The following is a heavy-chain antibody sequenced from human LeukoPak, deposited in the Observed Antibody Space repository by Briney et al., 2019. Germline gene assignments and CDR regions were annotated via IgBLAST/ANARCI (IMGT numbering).Heavy chain of an antibody. CDR1: GGTFSSYA. CDR2: INPSSGGT. D-gene: IGHD2-15*01. CDR3: AREARLVVAATPGCFDY. J-gene: IGHJ4*02. Sequence: ASVKVSCKASGGTFSSYAISWVRQAPGQGLEWMGWINPSSGGTNYAQKFQGRVTMTRDTSISAAYMDLSRLRSDDTAVYYCAREARLVVAATPGCFDYWGQGTLVTVSS. V-gene: IGHV1-2*02.